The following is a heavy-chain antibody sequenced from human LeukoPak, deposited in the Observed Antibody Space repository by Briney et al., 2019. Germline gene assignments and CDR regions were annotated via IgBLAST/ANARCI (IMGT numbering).Heavy chain of an antibody. CDR2: IISSSGTI. CDR3: ARDCPYTNYDFWSGYLLPDYYYYYYMDV. D-gene: IGHD3-3*01. V-gene: IGHV3-48*01. CDR1: GFTFSSYS. J-gene: IGHJ6*03. Sequence: GGSLRLSCAASGFTFSSYSMNWVRPAPGKGREWVSYIISSSGTINYADSVKGRFTISRDNAKNSLYLQMNSLRAEDTAVYYCARDCPYTNYDFWSGYLLPDYYYYYYMDVWGKGTTVTVSS.